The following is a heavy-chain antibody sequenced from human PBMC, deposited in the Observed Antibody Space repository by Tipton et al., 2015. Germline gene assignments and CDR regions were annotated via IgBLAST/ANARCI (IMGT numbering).Heavy chain of an antibody. CDR3: AKQLADYYYGMDV. J-gene: IGHJ6*02. CDR2: ISSDGTYK. D-gene: IGHD6-13*01. Sequence: SLRLSCAASGFTFSSYGMHWVRQAPGKGLEWVAVISSDGTYKYYADSVKGRFTISRDNSKNTLYLQMNSLRVEDTAVYYCAKQLADYYYGMDVWGQGTTVTVSS. CDR1: GFTFSSYG. V-gene: IGHV3-30*18.